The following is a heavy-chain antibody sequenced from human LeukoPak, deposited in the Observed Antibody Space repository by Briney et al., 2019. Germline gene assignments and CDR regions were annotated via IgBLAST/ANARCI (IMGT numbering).Heavy chain of an antibody. CDR1: GYTFTGYY. J-gene: IGHJ1*01. CDR2: INPNSGGT. D-gene: IGHD2-15*01. Sequence: ASVKVSCKASGYTFTGYYMHWLRQAPGQGLEWMGWINPNSGGTNYAQKFQGRVTMTRDTSISTAYMELSRLRSDDTAVYYCARVPRGYCSGGSCYTPGYFQHWGQGTLVTVSS. CDR3: ARVPRGYCSGGSCYTPGYFQH. V-gene: IGHV1-2*02.